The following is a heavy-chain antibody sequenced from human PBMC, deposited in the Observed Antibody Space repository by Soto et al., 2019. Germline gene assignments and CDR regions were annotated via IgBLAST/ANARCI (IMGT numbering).Heavy chain of an antibody. V-gene: IGHV1-8*01. D-gene: IGHD4-4*01. CDR2: INPNSGNT. CDR3: ARSPPRVEKNNYAGGWFDP. CDR1: GYPFTKYD. Sequence: QVQLVQSGAEVKKPGASVKVSCKASGYPFTKYDINWVRQATGQGLEWMGWINPNSGNTGYSQKFQGRVPMTKNTSISTAYIELSSLRFDDTAVYYCARSPPRVEKNNYAGGWFDPWGQGTLVTVSS. J-gene: IGHJ5*02.